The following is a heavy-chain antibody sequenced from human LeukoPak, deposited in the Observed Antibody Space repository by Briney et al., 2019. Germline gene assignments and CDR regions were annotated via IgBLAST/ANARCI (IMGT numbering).Heavy chain of an antibody. V-gene: IGHV3-48*03. J-gene: IGHJ3*02. CDR2: ISSSGSTM. Sequence: GGSLRLSCAASGFTFSSYEMNWVRQAPGKGLEWVSYISSSGSTMYYADSVKGRFTISRDNAKNSLYLQMNSLRAEDTAVYYCARFGPTGYCSSTSCYQTVGAFDIWGQGTMVTVSS. D-gene: IGHD2-2*01. CDR1: GFTFSSYE. CDR3: ARFGPTGYCSSTSCYQTVGAFDI.